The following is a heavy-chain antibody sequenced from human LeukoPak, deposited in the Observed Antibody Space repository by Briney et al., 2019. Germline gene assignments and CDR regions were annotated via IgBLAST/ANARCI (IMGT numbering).Heavy chain of an antibody. CDR1: GFTFSSFA. CDR3: ARGPSVDTAIESYFHY. J-gene: IGHJ4*02. D-gene: IGHD5-18*01. CDR2: ISYDGSNK. V-gene: IGHV3-30-3*01. Sequence: GGSLRLSCAASGFTFSSFAMHWVRQGPGKGLEWVAVISYDGSNKYYADSVKGRFTISRDNSKNTLYLQMNSLRVEDTAVYYCARGPSVDTAIESYFHYWGQGTLVTVSS.